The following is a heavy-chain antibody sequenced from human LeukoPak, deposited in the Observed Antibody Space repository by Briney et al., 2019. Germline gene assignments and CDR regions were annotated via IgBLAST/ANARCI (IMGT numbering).Heavy chain of an antibody. Sequence: ASVKVSCKVSGYTLTELSMHWVRQAPGKGLEWMGGFDPEDGETIYAQKFQGRVTMTEDTSTDTAYMELSSLRAEDTAVYYCARGGYYYDSSGYYDFEYWGQGTLVIVSS. D-gene: IGHD3-22*01. J-gene: IGHJ4*02. V-gene: IGHV1-24*01. CDR1: GYTLTELS. CDR3: ARGGYYYDSSGYYDFEY. CDR2: FDPEDGET.